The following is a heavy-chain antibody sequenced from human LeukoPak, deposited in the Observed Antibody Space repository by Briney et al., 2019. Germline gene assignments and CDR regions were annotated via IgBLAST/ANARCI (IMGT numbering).Heavy chain of an antibody. D-gene: IGHD1-26*01. CDR1: GGSFSGYY. Sequence: SETLSLTCAVYGGSFSGYYWSWIRQPPGKGLEWIGEINHSGSTNYNPSLKSRVTISVDTSKNRFSLKLSSVTAADTAVYYCARLMNLVGATIDYWGQGTLVTVSS. J-gene: IGHJ4*02. CDR3: ARLMNLVGATIDY. CDR2: INHSGST. V-gene: IGHV4-34*01.